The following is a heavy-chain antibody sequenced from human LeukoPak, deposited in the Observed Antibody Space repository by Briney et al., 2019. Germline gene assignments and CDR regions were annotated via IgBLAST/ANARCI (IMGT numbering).Heavy chain of an antibody. CDR1: GGTFSSYA. CDR3: ARASVPLGYCTNGVCPAHAFDI. CDR2: IIPIFVTA. J-gene: IGHJ3*02. D-gene: IGHD2-8*01. Sequence: SVKVSCKASGGTFSSYAISWVRQAPGQGLEWMGGIIPIFVTANNPQKFQGRVTITTDESTSTAYMELSSLRSEDTAVYYCARASVPLGYCTNGVCPAHAFDIWGQGTMVTVSS. V-gene: IGHV1-69*05.